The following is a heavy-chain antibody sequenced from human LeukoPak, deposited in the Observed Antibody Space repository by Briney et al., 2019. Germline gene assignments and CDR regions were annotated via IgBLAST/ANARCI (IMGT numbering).Heavy chain of an antibody. CDR3: ARLPYDFWSGSLDY. CDR2: ISGSGGST. D-gene: IGHD3-3*01. J-gene: IGHJ4*02. CDR1: GFTFSSYA. Sequence: GGSLRLSCAASGFTFSSYAMSWVRQAPGKGLEWVSAISGSGGSTYNADSAKGRFTISRDNSKNTLFLQMNSLRAEDTALYYCARLPYDFWSGSLDYWGQGTLVTVSS. V-gene: IGHV3-23*01.